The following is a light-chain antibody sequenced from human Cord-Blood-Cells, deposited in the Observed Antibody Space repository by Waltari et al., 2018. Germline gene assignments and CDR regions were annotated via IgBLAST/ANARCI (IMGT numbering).Light chain of an antibody. CDR1: QSVSSSY. CDR3: QQYGSSPKT. V-gene: IGKV3-20*01. Sequence: EIVLTQSPGTLSLSPGDRATLPCRASQSVSSSYLAWYQQKPGQAPRLLIYGASSRDTGVPDRFSGSGSGTDFTLTISSLEPEDFAVYYCQQYGSSPKTFGQGTKVEIK. CDR2: GAS. J-gene: IGKJ1*01.